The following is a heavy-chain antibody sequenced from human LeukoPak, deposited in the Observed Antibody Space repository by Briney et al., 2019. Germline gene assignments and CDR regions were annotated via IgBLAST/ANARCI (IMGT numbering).Heavy chain of an antibody. V-gene: IGHV4-59*08. CDR3: ARRVIMSAAGVPDTWLDP. CDR2: ISYSGGT. D-gene: IGHD2-8*01. CDR1: GGSISNYY. J-gene: IGHJ5*02. Sequence: SETLSLTCTVSGGSISNYYWNWIRQPPGKGLEWVGHISYSGGTKYNPSLQSRVTISIDTSKNQFSLNLSSVTAADTAVYYCARRVIMSAAGVPDTWLDPWGQGILVTVSS.